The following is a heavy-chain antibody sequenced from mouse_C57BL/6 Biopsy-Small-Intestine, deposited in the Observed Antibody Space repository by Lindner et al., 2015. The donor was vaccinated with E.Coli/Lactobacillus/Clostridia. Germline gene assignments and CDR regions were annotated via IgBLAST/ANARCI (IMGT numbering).Heavy chain of an antibody. CDR3: ARSAVEYANNWFDA. V-gene: IGHV1-85*01. J-gene: IGHJ1*01. D-gene: IGHD4-1*01. CDR2: MNTNNGNS. Sequence: SVKVSCKASGYTFTSYDINWVRQASGQGLEYMGWMNTNNGNSGRAEKFQGRVTMTMDTSINTAYMELSGLKSEDTAVYFCARSAVEYANNWFDAWGQGTLVTVST. CDR1: GYTFTSYD.